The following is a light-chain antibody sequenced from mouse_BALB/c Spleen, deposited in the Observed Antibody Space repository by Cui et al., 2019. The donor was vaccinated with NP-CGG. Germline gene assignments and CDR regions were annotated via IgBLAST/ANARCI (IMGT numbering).Light chain of an antibody. V-gene: IGLV1*01. CDR1: TGAVTTRNY. CDR2: GTN. Sequence: QAVVTQEPALTTSPGETVTLTCRSSTGAVTTRNYANGVQEKPDHLFTGLIGGTNNRAPGVPARFSGSLIGDKAALTITGAQTEDEAIYFCALWYSNHWVFGGGTKLTVL. CDR3: ALWYSNHWV. J-gene: IGLJ1*01.